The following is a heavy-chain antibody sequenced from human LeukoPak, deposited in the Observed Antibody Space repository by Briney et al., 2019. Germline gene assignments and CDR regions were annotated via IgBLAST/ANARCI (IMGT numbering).Heavy chain of an antibody. CDR1: GFTFSSYW. CDR2: IKQDGSEK. V-gene: IGHV3-7*01. J-gene: IGHJ1*01. Sequence: PGGSLRLSCAASGFTFSSYWMSWVRQAPGKGLEWVANIKQDGSEKYYVDSVKGRFTISRDDAKNSLYLQMNSLRAEDTAVYYCVHYYGSGSSKAAEYFQHWGQGTLVTVSS. D-gene: IGHD3-10*01. CDR3: VHYYGSGSSKAAEYFQH.